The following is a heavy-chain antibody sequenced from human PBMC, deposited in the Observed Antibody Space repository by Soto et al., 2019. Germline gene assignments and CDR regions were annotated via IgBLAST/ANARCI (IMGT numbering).Heavy chain of an antibody. V-gene: IGHV3-74*01. CDR3: ARDGSGYSFGKTDY. CDR2: INSDGSST. CDR1: GFTFSSYW. D-gene: IGHD5-18*01. Sequence: GGSLRLSCAASGFTFSSYWMHWVRQAPGKGLVWVSRINSDGSSTSYADSVRGRFTISRDNAKNTLYLQMNSLRAEDTAVYYCARDGSGYSFGKTDYWGQGTLVTVSS. J-gene: IGHJ4*02.